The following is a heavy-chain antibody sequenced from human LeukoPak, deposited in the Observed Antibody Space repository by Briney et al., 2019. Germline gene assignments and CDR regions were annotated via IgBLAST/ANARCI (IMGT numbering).Heavy chain of an antibody. V-gene: IGHV3-21*01. J-gene: IGHJ4*02. D-gene: IGHD5-12*01. CDR2: ISSSSSYI. Sequence: GGSLRLSCAASGFTFSSYSMNWVRQAPGKGLEWVSSISSSSSYIYYADSVKGRFTISRDNDKNSLYLQMNSLRAEDTAVYYCAREGSGYDYHYWGQGTLVTVSS. CDR3: AREGSGYDYHY. CDR1: GFTFSSYS.